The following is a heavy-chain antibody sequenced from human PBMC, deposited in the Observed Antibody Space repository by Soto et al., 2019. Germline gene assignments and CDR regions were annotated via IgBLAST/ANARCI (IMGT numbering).Heavy chain of an antibody. Sequence: GGSLRLSCAASGFTFSSYAMSWVRQAPGKGLEWVSAISGSGGSTYYADSVKGRFTISRDNSKNTLYLQMNSLRAEDTAVYYCAKDYPPYSSYPAHHDYWGQGTLVTVSS. D-gene: IGHD6-6*01. V-gene: IGHV3-23*01. CDR2: ISGSGGST. J-gene: IGHJ4*02. CDR3: AKDYPPYSSYPAHHDY. CDR1: GFTFSSYA.